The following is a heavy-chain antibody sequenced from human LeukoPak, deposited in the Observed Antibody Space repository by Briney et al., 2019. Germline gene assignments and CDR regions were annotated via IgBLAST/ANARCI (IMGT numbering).Heavy chain of an antibody. Sequence: GASVKVSCKASGYTFTSYAMHWVRQAPGQRLEWMGWINAGNGNTKYSQKFQGRVTITRDTSASTVYMELSSLRSEDTAVYYCARAEGEVYAPPDYWGQGTLVTVSS. D-gene: IGHD2-8*01. V-gene: IGHV1-3*01. J-gene: IGHJ4*02. CDR2: INAGNGNT. CDR3: ARAEGEVYAPPDY. CDR1: GYTFTSYA.